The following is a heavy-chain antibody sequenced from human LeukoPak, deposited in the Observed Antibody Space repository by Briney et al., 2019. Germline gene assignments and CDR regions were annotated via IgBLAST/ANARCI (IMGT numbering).Heavy chain of an antibody. CDR2: IIPIFGTA. CDR1: GGTFSSYA. CDR3: ARETPGGITGTTLGY. D-gene: IGHD1-20*01. Sequence: SVKVSCKASGGTFSSYAISWVRQAPGQGLEWMGGIIPIFGTANYAQKFQGRVTITTDESTSTASMELSSLRSEDTAVYYCARETPGGITGTTLGYWGQGTLVTVSS. J-gene: IGHJ4*02. V-gene: IGHV1-69*05.